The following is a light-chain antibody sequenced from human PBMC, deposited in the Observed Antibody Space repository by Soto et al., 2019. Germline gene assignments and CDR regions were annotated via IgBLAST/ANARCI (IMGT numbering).Light chain of an antibody. J-gene: IGLJ3*02. CDR2: YDR. CDR3: QVWDRGSDHVV. Sequence: SSELTQPPSVAVAPGKTARMTCGGSNLETTSVHWYRQRPGQAPVLVIYYDRDRPSGIPDRFSGSNSGNTATLTISRVEAGDEADYYCQVWDRGSDHVVFGRGTKLTVL. CDR1: NLETTS. V-gene: IGLV3-21*04.